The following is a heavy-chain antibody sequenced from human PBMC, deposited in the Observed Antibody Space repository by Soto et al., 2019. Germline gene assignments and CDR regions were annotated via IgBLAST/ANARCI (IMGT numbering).Heavy chain of an antibody. V-gene: IGHV3-21*04. J-gene: IGHJ4*02. CDR1: GFTFSSYS. CDR3: VPGASNFDY. D-gene: IGHD3-10*01. Sequence: GGSLRLSCAASGFTFSSYSMNWVRQAPGKGLEWVSSISGTSGNINYADSVKGRFAISRDNSKNTLYLQMNSLRAEDTAVYYCVPGASNFDYWGQGTLVTVSS. CDR2: ISGTSGNI.